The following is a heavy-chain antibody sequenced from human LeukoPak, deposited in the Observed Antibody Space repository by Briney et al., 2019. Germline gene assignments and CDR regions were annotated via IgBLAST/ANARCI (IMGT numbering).Heavy chain of an antibody. CDR3: ARGPSSGAFDI. J-gene: IGHJ3*02. CDR1: GYIFTDYY. Sequence: GASVKVSCKASGYIFTDYYIHWLRQAPGQSFEWMGRIDPDSGGTRSAHKFQGRVTVTRDTSISTVYMELRRLMSDDAAVYYCARGPSSGAFDIWGQGTMVTVSS. V-gene: IGHV1-2*06. D-gene: IGHD6-6*01. CDR2: IDPDSGGT.